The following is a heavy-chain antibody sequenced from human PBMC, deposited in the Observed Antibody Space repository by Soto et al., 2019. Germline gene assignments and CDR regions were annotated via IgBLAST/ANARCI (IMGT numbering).Heavy chain of an antibody. J-gene: IGHJ4*02. CDR2: IYYSGST. CDR3: ARQNGGIVVVVAATLLGGKGFDY. CDR1: GGSISSSSYY. V-gene: IGHV4-39*01. D-gene: IGHD2-15*01. Sequence: SETLSLTCTVSGGSISSSSYYWGWIRQPPGKGLEWIGSIYYSGSTYYNPSLKSRVTISVDTSKNQFSLKLSSVTAADTAVYYCARQNGGIVVVVAATLLGGKGFDYWGQGTLVTVSS.